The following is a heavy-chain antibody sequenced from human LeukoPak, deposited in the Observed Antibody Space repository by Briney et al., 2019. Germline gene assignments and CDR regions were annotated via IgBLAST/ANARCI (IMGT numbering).Heavy chain of an antibody. CDR1: GGTFSSYA. Sequence: GASVEVSCKASGGTFSSYAISWVRQAPGQGLEWMGGIIPIFGTANYAQKFQGRVTITTDESTSTAYMELSSLRSEDTAVYYCAREGSGAARPGYYYYYYMDVWGKGTTVTVSS. D-gene: IGHD6-6*01. V-gene: IGHV1-69*05. J-gene: IGHJ6*03. CDR2: IIPIFGTA. CDR3: AREGSGAARPGYYYYYYMDV.